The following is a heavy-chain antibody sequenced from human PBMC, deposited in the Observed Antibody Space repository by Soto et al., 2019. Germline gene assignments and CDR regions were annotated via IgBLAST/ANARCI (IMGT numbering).Heavy chain of an antibody. CDR1: GYNLTGYY. CDR2: LNPITGGT. V-gene: IGHV1-2*02. Sequence: QLQLVQSGAEVKKSGASVKVSCKPSGYNLTGYYMHWVRQAPGQGLEWMGWLNPITGGTNYIQKFQGRVTMTRDTSIGTAYMDLSGLTSNATAVYFCTRDLDYWGQGTLVTVSS. J-gene: IGHJ4*02. CDR3: TRDLDY.